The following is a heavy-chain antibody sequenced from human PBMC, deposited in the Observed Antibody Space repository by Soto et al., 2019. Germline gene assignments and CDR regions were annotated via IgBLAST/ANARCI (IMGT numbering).Heavy chain of an antibody. CDR3: ARDHRIAARAGPGSLINWFDP. CDR2: ISSSGSTI. D-gene: IGHD6-6*01. Sequence: GGSLRLSCASSGATFSDYYMSWIRQAPGKGLEWVSYISSSGSTIYYADSVKGRFTISRDNAKNSLYLQMNSLRAEDTAVYYCARDHRIAARAGPGSLINWFDPWGQGTLVTVSS. V-gene: IGHV3-11*01. J-gene: IGHJ5*02. CDR1: GATFSDYY.